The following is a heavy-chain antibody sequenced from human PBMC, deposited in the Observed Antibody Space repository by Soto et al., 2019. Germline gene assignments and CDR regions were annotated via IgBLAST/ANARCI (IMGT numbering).Heavy chain of an antibody. CDR3: ARRRIPSGYDDFFDV. Sequence: QLQLQESGSGLVKPSQTLSLTCAVSGGSISSGDNSWSWIRQPPGKGLEWIGYIYHNGNTYYNPSLNSRATVSVDRSKNQFSLRLTSVTAADTAVYFCARRRIPSGYDDFFDVWGQGILVTVS. J-gene: IGHJ4*02. D-gene: IGHD5-12*01. V-gene: IGHV4-30-2*01. CDR1: GGSISSGDNS. CDR2: IYHNGNT.